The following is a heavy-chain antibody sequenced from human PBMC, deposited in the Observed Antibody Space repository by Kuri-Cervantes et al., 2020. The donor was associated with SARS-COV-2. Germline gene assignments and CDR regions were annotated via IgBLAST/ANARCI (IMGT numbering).Heavy chain of an antibody. CDR3: AKDGEDMVVVPAAPLDY. J-gene: IGHJ4*02. D-gene: IGHD2-2*01. V-gene: IGHV1-18*01. Sequence: GGSLRLSCKASGYTFTGYGISWVRQAPGQGLEWMGWISAYNGNTNYAQKFQGRVTMTRDTSTSTVYMELSSLRSEDTAVYYCAKDGEDMVVVPAAPLDYWGQGTLVTVSS. CDR2: ISAYNGNT. CDR1: GYTFTGYG.